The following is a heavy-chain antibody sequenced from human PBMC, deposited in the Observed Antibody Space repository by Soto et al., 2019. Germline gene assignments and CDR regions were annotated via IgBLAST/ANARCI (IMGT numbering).Heavy chain of an antibody. CDR3: ARGGFGYYDFWSGYYTPRSYYYYGMDV. CDR1: GYTFTGYY. J-gene: IGHJ6*02. CDR2: FNPNSGGT. Sequence: ASVKVSCKASGYTFTGYYMHWVRQAPGQGLEWMGWFNPNSGGTNYAQKFQGRVTMTRDTSISTAYMELSRLRSDDTAVYYCARGGFGYYDFWSGYYTPRSYYYYGMDVWGQGTTVTVSS. V-gene: IGHV1-2*02. D-gene: IGHD3-3*01.